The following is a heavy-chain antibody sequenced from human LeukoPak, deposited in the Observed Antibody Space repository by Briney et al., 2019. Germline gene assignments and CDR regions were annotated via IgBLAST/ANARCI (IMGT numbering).Heavy chain of an antibody. J-gene: IGHJ6*03. CDR1: GYTLTELS. CDR2: INPNSGGT. D-gene: IGHD1-7*01. Sequence: ASVKVSCKVSGYTLTELSMHWVRQAPGQGLEWMGWINPNSGGTNYAQKFQGRVTMTRDTSISTAYMELSRLRSDDTAVYYCAREITGTTPGDYYYYMDVWGKGTTVTVSS. V-gene: IGHV1-2*02. CDR3: AREITGTTPGDYYYYMDV.